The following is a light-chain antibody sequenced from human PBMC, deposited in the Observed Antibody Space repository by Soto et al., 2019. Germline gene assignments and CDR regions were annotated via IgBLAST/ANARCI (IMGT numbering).Light chain of an antibody. CDR3: HQYTTSART. CDR1: QAVNYNY. V-gene: IGKV3-20*01. Sequence: EIVLTQSPGTLSLSPGERATLSCRASQAVNYNYIAWYQQRPGHAPRLLIFGASRRATGIPDRFSGNGSGTDFTLSISRLEPDDVAVYYCHQYTTSARTFGQGTRVEVK. J-gene: IGKJ1*01. CDR2: GAS.